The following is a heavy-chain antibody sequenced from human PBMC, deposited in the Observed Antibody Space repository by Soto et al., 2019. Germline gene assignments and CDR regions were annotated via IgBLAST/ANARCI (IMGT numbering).Heavy chain of an antibody. CDR2: ISAYNGNT. J-gene: IGHJ5*02. V-gene: IGHV1-18*01. CDR1: GYTFTSYG. Sequence: ASVKVSCKASGYTFTSYGISWVRQAPGQGLEWMGWISAYNGNTNYAQKLQGRVTMTTDTSTSTAYMELRSLRSDDTAVYYCARDPVKYCSSTSCYGGVFDPWGQGTLVTVS. CDR3: ARDPVKYCSSTSCYGGVFDP. D-gene: IGHD2-2*01.